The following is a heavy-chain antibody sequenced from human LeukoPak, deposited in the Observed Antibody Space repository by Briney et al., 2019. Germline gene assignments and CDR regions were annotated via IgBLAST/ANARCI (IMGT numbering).Heavy chain of an antibody. J-gene: IGHJ4*02. Sequence: GGSLRLSCTVSGFTVSSNSMSWVRQAPGKGLEWVSSISSSSSYIYYANSVKGRFTISRDNAKNSLYLQMNSLRAEDTAVYYCAREGFMVVTPYFDYWGQGTLVTVSS. CDR3: AREGFMVVTPYFDY. V-gene: IGHV3-21*01. CDR1: GFTVSSNS. CDR2: ISSSSSYI. D-gene: IGHD2-21*02.